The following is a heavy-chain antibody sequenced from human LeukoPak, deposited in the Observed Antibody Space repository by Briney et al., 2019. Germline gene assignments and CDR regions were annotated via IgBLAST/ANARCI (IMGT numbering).Heavy chain of an antibody. Sequence: ASVKVSCKASGYTFTSYDINWVRQATGQGLEWMGWMNPNSGNTGYAQKFQGRVTMTRNTSISTAYMELSRLRSDDTAMYYCARDGVFRFEVGDVYYYYMDVWGKGTTVTVSS. J-gene: IGHJ6*03. CDR2: MNPNSGNT. D-gene: IGHD2-21*02. CDR3: ARDGVFRFEVGDVYYYYMDV. CDR1: GYTFTSYD. V-gene: IGHV1-8*01.